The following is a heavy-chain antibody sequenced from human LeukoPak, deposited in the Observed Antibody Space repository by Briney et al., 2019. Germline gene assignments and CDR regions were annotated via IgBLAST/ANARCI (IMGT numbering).Heavy chain of an antibody. V-gene: IGHV3-23*01. J-gene: IGHJ5*02. D-gene: IGHD5-18*01. CDR3: AKGVDTTMAASLAS. CDR1: GFTFSSYA. Sequence: PGGSLRLACAASGFTFSSYAMSWVRPAPGKGLEWVSVISGSGAGTYYADSVKGRFTISRDDSKNTLYLQMSSLSAEDTAIYYCAKGVDTTMAASLASWGQGTLVTVSS. CDR2: ISGSGAGT.